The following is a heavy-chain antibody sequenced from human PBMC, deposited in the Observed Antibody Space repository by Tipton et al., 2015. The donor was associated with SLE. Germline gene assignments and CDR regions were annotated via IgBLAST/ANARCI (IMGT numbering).Heavy chain of an antibody. D-gene: IGHD3-16*01. CDR3: ARDYTATYRGNWFDP. CDR2: INPNSGGT. V-gene: IGHV1-2*02. J-gene: IGHJ5*02. Sequence: QSGPEVKKPGSSVRVSCKAPGGTFRSYGIAWVRQAPGQGLEWMGWINPNSGGTDYAQKFQGRVSMTRDTSLSTAYMDLTRLTSDDTAVYYCARDYTATYRGNWFDPWGQGTLVSVSS. CDR1: GGTFRSYG.